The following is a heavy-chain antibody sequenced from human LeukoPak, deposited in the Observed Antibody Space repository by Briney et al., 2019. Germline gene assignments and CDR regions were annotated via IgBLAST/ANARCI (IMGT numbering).Heavy chain of an antibody. CDR3: VREITRATTYLDS. CDR1: GYTFTGYY. D-gene: IGHD1-26*01. J-gene: IGHJ4*02. Sequence: ASMKVSCKASGYTFTGYYIHWVRQAPGQGLEWMGRINPNNGDTNYAQKFPGRVTLTRDTSIGTAYMELSSLRSDDTAMYYCVREITRATTYLDSWGQGTLVTVSS. CDR2: INPNNGDT. V-gene: IGHV1-2*06.